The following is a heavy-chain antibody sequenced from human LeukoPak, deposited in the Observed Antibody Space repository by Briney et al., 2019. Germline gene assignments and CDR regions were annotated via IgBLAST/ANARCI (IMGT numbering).Heavy chain of an antibody. D-gene: IGHD5-12*01. CDR3: IRTLIVATSPYMDV. Sequence: GGSLRLSCAASGFTFSSYWMHWVRQAPGKGLVWVSRVNSDGTGTTYADSVEGRFTISRDNARNTVYLQMNSLRAEDTAIYYCIRTLIVATSPYMDVWGKGTTVTVSS. CDR1: GFTFSSYW. CDR2: VNSDGTGT. V-gene: IGHV3-74*01. J-gene: IGHJ6*03.